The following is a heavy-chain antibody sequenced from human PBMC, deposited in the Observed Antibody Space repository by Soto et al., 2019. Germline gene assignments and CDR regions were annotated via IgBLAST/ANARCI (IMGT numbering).Heavy chain of an antibody. CDR3: ARDISGPEDY. CDR1: GYTFTNYY. D-gene: IGHD3-10*01. J-gene: IGHJ4*02. CDR2: INPSGGST. V-gene: IGHV1-46*01. Sequence: QVQLVQSEAEVKKPGASVKVSCKASGYTFTNYYMHWGRQAPGQGLEWMGIINPSGGSTTYSQKFQGRITMTRDTSTSTVYMELSSLSSEDTAVYYCARDISGPEDYWGQGTLVTVSS.